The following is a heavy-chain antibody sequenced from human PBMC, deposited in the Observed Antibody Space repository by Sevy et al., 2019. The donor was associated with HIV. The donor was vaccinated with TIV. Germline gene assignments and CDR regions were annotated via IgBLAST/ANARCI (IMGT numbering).Heavy chain of an antibody. Sequence: GGSLRLSCVTSGFSFSSYSMNWVRQATGKGLEWVSYISGSSGTIRYADSVKGRLTISRDNAKNSLFLQMNSLRAEDTAVYYCARDDHWAFDYWGQGALVTVSS. CDR1: GFSFSSYS. CDR3: ARDDHWAFDY. J-gene: IGHJ4*02. CDR2: ISGSSGTI. D-gene: IGHD7-27*01. V-gene: IGHV3-48*01.